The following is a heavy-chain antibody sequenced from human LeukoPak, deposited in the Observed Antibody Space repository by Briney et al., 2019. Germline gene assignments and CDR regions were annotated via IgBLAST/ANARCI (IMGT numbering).Heavy chain of an antibody. CDR1: GFTLNGYA. V-gene: IGHV3-30*01. CDR2: ISNDGSRI. J-gene: IGHJ4*02. CDR3: ARGRGPGSFLIDY. Sequence: GGSLRLSPAAPGFTLNGYAMHWVRQAPVKGLEWVAVISNDGSRIYYADSAKGRFTVSRDNSKSTLYLQMNSLRDEDTAVYYCARGRGPGSFLIDYWGQGTLVTVSS. D-gene: IGHD3-10*01.